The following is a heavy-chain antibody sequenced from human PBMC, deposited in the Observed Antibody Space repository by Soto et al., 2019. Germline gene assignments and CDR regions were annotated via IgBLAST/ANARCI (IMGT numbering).Heavy chain of an antibody. J-gene: IGHJ4*02. V-gene: IGHV3-30-3*01. CDR2: ISYDGSNK. D-gene: IGHD5-18*01. CDR1: GFTFSSYA. Sequence: QVQLVESGGGVVQPGRSLRLSCAASGFTFSSYAMHWVRQAPGKGLEWVAVISYDGSNKYYADSVKGRFTISRDNSKNTLYLQMNSLRAEETAVYYCARNRYGDYWGQGTLVTVSS. CDR3: ARNRYGDY.